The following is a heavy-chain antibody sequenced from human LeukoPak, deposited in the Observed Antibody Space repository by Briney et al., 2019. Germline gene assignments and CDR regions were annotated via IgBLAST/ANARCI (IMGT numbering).Heavy chain of an antibody. D-gene: IGHD6-19*01. J-gene: IGHJ4*02. CDR3: AKEIHPRSSNGWPFDY. Sequence: PGRSLRLSCAASGFAFSTYGMQWVRQAPGKGLEWVAVISYDGKVKHCTDSVKGRFTISRDNSRNTLYLQMNSLGTEDTALYYCAKEIHPRSSNGWPFDYWGQGTLVTVSS. CDR1: GFAFSTYG. CDR2: ISYDGKVK. V-gene: IGHV3-30*18.